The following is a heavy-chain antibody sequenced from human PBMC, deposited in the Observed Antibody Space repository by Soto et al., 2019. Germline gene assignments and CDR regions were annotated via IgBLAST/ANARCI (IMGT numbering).Heavy chain of an antibody. Sequence: GGSLSLSCAASGFTFSSYAMHWVRQAPGKGLEWVAVISYDGSNKYYADSVKGRFTISRDNSKNTLYLQMNSLRAEDTAVYYCAKDTGEIVVVTANFDYWGQGTLVTVSS. D-gene: IGHD2-21*02. V-gene: IGHV3-30*04. CDR3: AKDTGEIVVVTANFDY. J-gene: IGHJ4*02. CDR1: GFTFSSYA. CDR2: ISYDGSNK.